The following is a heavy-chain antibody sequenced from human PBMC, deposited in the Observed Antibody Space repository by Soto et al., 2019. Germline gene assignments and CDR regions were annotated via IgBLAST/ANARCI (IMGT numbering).Heavy chain of an antibody. J-gene: IGHJ4*02. Sequence: SVKVSCKASGGTFSSYAISWVRQAPGQGLEWMGGIIPIFGTANYAQKFQGRVTITADESTSTAYMELSSLRSEDTAVYYCARGGGGYNYMGFDYWGQGTLVTVSS. CDR3: ARGGGGYNYMGFDY. CDR1: GGTFSSYA. V-gene: IGHV1-69*13. CDR2: IIPIFGTA. D-gene: IGHD5-12*01.